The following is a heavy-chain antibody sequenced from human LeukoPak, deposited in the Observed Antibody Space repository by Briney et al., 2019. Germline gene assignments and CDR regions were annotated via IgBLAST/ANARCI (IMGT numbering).Heavy chain of an antibody. J-gene: IGHJ5*02. CDR1: GFTFSSYG. CDR3: AKLSAVAGMGFDP. Sequence: GGSLRLSCAASGFTFSSYGMHWVRQAPGKGLEWVAVISYDGSNKYYGDSVRGRFTISRDNSKNTLYLQMNSLRAEDTAVYYCAKLSAVAGMGFDPWGQGTLVTVSS. V-gene: IGHV3-30*18. CDR2: ISYDGSNK. D-gene: IGHD6-19*01.